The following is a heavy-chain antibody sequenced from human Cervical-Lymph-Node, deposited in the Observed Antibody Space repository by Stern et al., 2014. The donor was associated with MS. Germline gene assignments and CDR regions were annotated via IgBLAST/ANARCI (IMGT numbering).Heavy chain of an antibody. CDR1: GYTFISYY. CDR2: IHPSDNNT. CDR3: AREADGMDV. V-gene: IGHV1-46*03. Sequence: VQLEESGAEAKKPGASVKVSCKASGYTFISYYMNWVRQAPGQGLEWMGIIHPSDNNTFYAQKFQGRVTMTRDTSTSTVYMELSSLRSEDTAVYFCAREADGMDVWGQGTTVTVSS. J-gene: IGHJ6*02.